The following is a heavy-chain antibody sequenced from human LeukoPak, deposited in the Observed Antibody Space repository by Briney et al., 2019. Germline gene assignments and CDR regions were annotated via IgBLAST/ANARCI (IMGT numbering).Heavy chain of an antibody. Sequence: SSVKVSCKASGGTFSSYTISWVPQAPGQGLEWMGRIIPILGIANYAQKFQGRVTITADKSTSTAYMELSSLRAEDAAVYYCARDKFGSSSWSYYFDYWGQGTLVTVSS. J-gene: IGHJ4*02. CDR1: GGTFSSYT. V-gene: IGHV1-69*04. CDR3: ARDKFGSSSWSYYFDY. D-gene: IGHD6-13*01. CDR2: IIPILGIA.